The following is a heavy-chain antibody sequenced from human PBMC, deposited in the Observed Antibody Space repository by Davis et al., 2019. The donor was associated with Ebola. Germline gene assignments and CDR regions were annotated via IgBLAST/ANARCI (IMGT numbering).Heavy chain of an antibody. CDR3: ARDGGTWSGFYGLLDY. V-gene: IGHV1-3*01. CDR2: IYGGNDNT. J-gene: IGHJ4*02. CDR1: GYTFSTYA. D-gene: IGHD3-3*01. Sequence: AASVKVSCKASGYTFSTYAMHRVRQAPGQRLEWMGWIYGGNDNTKYSQKFQGRVTITRDTSATTAYLELSSLRSEDTAVYYCARDGGTWSGFYGLLDYWGQGTLVTVSS.